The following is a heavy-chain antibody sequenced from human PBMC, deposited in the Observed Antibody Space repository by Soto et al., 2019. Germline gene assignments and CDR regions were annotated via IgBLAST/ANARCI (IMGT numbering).Heavy chain of an antibody. J-gene: IGHJ4*02. V-gene: IGHV1-69*04. CDR2: IIPILGIT. CDR3: ATDKDSTYDY. D-gene: IGHD4-4*01. Sequence: ASVKVSCNAPGDTFSTDRSTWVRQAPGQGLEWMGRIIPILGITNYAQKFQGRVTITADKSTSTAYMELSSLRSEDTAVYYCATDKDSTYDYWGQGTLVTVSS. CDR1: GDTFSTDR.